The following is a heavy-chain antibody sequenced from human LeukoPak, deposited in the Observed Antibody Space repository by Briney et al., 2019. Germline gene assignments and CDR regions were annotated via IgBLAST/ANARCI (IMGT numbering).Heavy chain of an antibody. CDR2: IYYSGST. Sequence: SETLSLTCTVSGGSISSGDYYWSWIRQPPGKGLEWIGYIYYSGSTYYNPSLKSRVTISVDTSKNQFSLKLSSVTAADTAVYYCARDSKRYSYGFGWFDPWGQGTPVTVSS. J-gene: IGHJ5*02. D-gene: IGHD5-18*01. V-gene: IGHV4-30-4*01. CDR1: GGSISSGDYY. CDR3: ARDSKRYSYGFGWFDP.